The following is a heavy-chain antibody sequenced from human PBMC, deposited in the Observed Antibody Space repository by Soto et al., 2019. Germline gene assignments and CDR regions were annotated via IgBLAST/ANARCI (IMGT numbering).Heavy chain of an antibody. CDR1: GFSLTTRGVG. V-gene: IGHV2-5*02. Sequence: QITLKESGPTLVKPTQTLTLTCTFSGFSLTTRGVGVGWIRQPPGKALEWLGIIYWDDDKRYSPSLRSRLTISKDSSKNQVVLTMTHIDPMDTATYYCAHRRGYSSAWYWFDPWGQGTLVTVSS. D-gene: IGHD6-13*01. CDR2: IYWDDDK. CDR3: AHRRGYSSAWYWFDP. J-gene: IGHJ5*02.